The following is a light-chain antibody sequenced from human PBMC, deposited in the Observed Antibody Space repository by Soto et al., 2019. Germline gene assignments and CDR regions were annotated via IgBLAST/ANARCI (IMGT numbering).Light chain of an antibody. CDR2: GAS. V-gene: IGKV3-15*01. Sequence: EIVMPQSPATLSVSPGERATLSCRASQSVSSNLAWYQQKPGQAPRLLIYGASTRATGIPARFSGSGSGTEFTLTISSLQSEDLAVYYCQQYNNWPSWTFGQGTKVEIK. CDR3: QQYNNWPSWT. J-gene: IGKJ1*01. CDR1: QSVSSN.